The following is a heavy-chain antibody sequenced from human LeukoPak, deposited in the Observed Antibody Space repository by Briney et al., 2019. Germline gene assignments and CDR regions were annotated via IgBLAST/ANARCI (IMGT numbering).Heavy chain of an antibody. V-gene: IGHV4-34*01. CDR1: GGSFSGDD. Sequence: PSETLSLTCAVYGGSFSGDDWNWIRQPPGKGLEWIGEINHSGSTNSNPSLKSRVTISVDRSKNQFSLKLSSVTAADTAVYYCARRPRYSSGWYYFDSWGQGTLVTVSS. CDR3: ARRPRYSSGWYYFDS. J-gene: IGHJ4*02. CDR2: INHSGST. D-gene: IGHD6-19*01.